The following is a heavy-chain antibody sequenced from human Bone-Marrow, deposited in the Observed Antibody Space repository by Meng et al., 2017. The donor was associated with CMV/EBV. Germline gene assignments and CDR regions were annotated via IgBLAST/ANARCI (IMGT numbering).Heavy chain of an antibody. CDR2: IKQDGSEK. V-gene: IGHV3-7*01. Sequence: GESLKISCAASGFTFSSYWMSWVRQAPGKGLEWVANIKQDGSEKYYVDSVKGRFTISRDNAKNSLYLQMNSLRAEDTAVYYCARGCSSTSCYYYYYYGMDVWGQGTTVTRLL. CDR3: ARGCSSTSCYYYYYYGMDV. D-gene: IGHD2-2*01. J-gene: IGHJ6*02. CDR1: GFTFSSYW.